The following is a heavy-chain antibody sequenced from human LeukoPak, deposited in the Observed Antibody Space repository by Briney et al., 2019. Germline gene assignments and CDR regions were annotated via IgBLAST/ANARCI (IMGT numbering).Heavy chain of an antibody. D-gene: IGHD2-15*01. CDR2: ISAYNGNT. CDR3: ARDYKLGYCSGGSCRKLYYFDY. V-gene: IGHV1-18*04. CDR1: GYTFTSYY. Sequence: ASVKVSCKASGYTFTSYYMHWVRQAPGQGLEWMGWISAYNGNTNYAQKLQGRVTMTTDTSTSTAYMELRSLRSDDTAVYYCARDYKLGYCSGGSCRKLYYFDYWGQGTLVTVSS. J-gene: IGHJ4*02.